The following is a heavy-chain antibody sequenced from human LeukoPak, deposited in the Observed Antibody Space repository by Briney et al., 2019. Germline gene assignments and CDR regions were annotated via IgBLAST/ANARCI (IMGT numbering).Heavy chain of an antibody. J-gene: IGHJ4*02. V-gene: IGHV3-23*01. CDR1: GFTFSSYS. CDR3: AKMITFGGVIVTRDY. CDR2: ISGSGGST. Sequence: GGSLRLSCAASGFTFSSYSMNWVRQAPGKGLEWVSAISGSGGSTYYADSVKGRFTISRDNSKNTLYLQMNSLRAEDTAVYYCAKMITFGGVIVTRDYWGQGTLVTVSS. D-gene: IGHD3-16*02.